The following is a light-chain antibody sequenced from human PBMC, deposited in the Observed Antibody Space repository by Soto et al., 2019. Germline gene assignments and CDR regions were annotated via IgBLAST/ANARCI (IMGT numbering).Light chain of an antibody. CDR1: QSVSSSY. Sequence: EIVLTQSPGTLSLSPGERATLSCRASQSVSSSYLAWYQQKPGQAPRLLIYGSSSRATGIPDRCSGSGSGTDLSLTIIRVEPEDITVYFYQQNGRSPRTFGQGTKVEI. CDR2: GSS. V-gene: IGKV3-20*01. CDR3: QQNGRSPRT. J-gene: IGKJ1*01.